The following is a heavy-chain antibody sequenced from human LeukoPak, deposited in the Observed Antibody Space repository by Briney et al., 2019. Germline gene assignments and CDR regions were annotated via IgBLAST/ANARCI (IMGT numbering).Heavy chain of an antibody. CDR3: ARDFNPSLRLWLKGDHYWFDP. D-gene: IGHD5-18*01. J-gene: IGHJ5*02. CDR2: INPSDGTT. Sequence: GASVKVSCKASGYTFTSYYMHWVRQAPGQGLEWMGLINPSDGTTNYAQKFQDRVTMTRDMSTTTVYMELSSLRSEDTAVYYCARDFNPSLRLWLKGDHYWFDPWGQGTLVTVSS. V-gene: IGHV1-46*01. CDR1: GYTFTSYY.